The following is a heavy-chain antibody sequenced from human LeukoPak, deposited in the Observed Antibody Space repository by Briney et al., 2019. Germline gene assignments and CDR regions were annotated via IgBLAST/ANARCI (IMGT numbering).Heavy chain of an antibody. CDR1: GGTFISYA. D-gene: IGHD3-9*01. Sequence: SVKVSCKASGGTFISYAISWVRQAPGQGVEWMGGIIPIFGTATYAQKFQGRVTITADESTSTAYMELSSLRSEDTAVYYCARSADILTGYYVTWGQGTLVTVSS. CDR3: ARSADILTGYYVT. J-gene: IGHJ4*02. CDR2: IIPIFGTA. V-gene: IGHV1-69*13.